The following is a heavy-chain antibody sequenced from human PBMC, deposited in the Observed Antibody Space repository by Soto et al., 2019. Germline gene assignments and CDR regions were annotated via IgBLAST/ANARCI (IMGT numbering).Heavy chain of an antibody. Sequence: EVQLVESGGGLVQPGGSLTLSCAASGFTFSNYWMHWVRQAPGKGLVWVSRIHSDGSSTFYADSVKGRFTISRDNAKKMVYLQMNSLRAEDTAVYYCARDNWNTVWGQGTMVTVSS. CDR2: IHSDGSST. V-gene: IGHV3-74*01. CDR1: GFTFSNYW. D-gene: IGHD1-20*01. J-gene: IGHJ3*01. CDR3: ARDNWNTV.